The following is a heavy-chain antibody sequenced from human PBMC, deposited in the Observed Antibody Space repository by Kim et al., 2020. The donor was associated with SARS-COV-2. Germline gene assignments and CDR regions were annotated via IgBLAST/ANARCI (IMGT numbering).Heavy chain of an antibody. V-gene: IGHV3-23*01. Sequence: GGSLRLSCAASGFTFSSYAMSWVRQAPGKGLEWVSAISGSGGSTYYADSVKGRFTISRDNSKNTLYLQMNSLRAEDTAVYYCAKDQSARFGEPAVDWGQGTLVTVSS. CDR3: AKDQSARFGEPAVD. CDR1: GFTFSSYA. J-gene: IGHJ4*02. CDR2: ISGSGGST. D-gene: IGHD3-10*01.